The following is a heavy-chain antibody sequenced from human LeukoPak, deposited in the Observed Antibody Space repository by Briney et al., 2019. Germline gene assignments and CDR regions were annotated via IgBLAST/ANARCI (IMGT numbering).Heavy chain of an antibody. J-gene: IGHJ4*02. CDR1: GGSISSYY. V-gene: IGHV4-39*07. D-gene: IGHD2-15*01. CDR3: ARGGRYCSGGSCWAFDY. CDR2: IYYSGST. Sequence: SETLSLTCTVSGGSISSYYWGWIRQPPGKGLEWIGSIYYSGSTYYNPSLKSRVTISVDTSKNQFSLKLSSVTAADTAVYYCARGGRYCSGGSCWAFDYWGQGTLVTVSS.